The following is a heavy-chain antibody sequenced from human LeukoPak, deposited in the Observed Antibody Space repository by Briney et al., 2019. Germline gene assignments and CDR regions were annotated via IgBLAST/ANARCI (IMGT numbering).Heavy chain of an antibody. CDR3: ARDTRYSGSFRGPPLVDY. V-gene: IGHV4-30-2*01. CDR1: GGSISSGGYY. J-gene: IGHJ4*02. Sequence: SETLSLTCTVSGGSISSGGYYWSWIRQPPGKGLEWIGYIYHSGSTYCNPSLKSRVTISVDRSKNQFSLKLSSVTAADTAVYYCARDTRYSGSFRGPPLVDYWGQGTLVTVSS. CDR2: IYHSGST. D-gene: IGHD1-26*01.